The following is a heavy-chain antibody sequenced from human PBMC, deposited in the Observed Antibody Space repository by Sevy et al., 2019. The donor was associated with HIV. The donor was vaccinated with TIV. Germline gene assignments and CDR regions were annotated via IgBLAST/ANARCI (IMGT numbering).Heavy chain of an antibody. V-gene: IGHV1-8*02. CDR2: MSPKSGST. CDR3: ASGGYSSGNFYSHGVDV. D-gene: IGHD5-18*01. Sequence: ASVKVSCKASGDTFSTYDINWVRQAPGQGLEWMGWMSPKSGSTGFAQKFQGRLTMTRDTSINTAYMELSSLRSEDTAVYYCASGGYSSGNFYSHGVDVWGLGTTVTVSS. CDR1: GDTFSTYD. J-gene: IGHJ6*02.